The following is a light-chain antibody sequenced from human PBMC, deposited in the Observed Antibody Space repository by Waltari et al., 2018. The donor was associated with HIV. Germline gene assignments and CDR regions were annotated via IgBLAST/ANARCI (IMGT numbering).Light chain of an antibody. J-gene: IGLJ2*01. CDR3: SSYTASGSVI. CDR1: TINYNS. V-gene: IGLV2-14*03. Sequence: QSALTQPASVSGSPGQSVTISCTGPTINYNSVSWYQQHPAKAPTLIIFEGTYRPSGVSTRVSGSKSGNTASLTISGLQGEDEAHYDCSSYTASGSVIFGGGTNLTVL. CDR2: EGT.